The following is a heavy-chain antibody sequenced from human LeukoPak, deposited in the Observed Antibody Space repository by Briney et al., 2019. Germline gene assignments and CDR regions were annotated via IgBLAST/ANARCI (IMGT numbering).Heavy chain of an antibody. CDR1: GFTFSSYW. CDR2: IKQDGSEK. Sequence: GGSLRPSCAASGFTFSSYWMSWVRQAPGKGLEWVANIKQDGSEKYYVDSVKGRFTISRDNAKNSLYLQMNSLRAEDTALYYCAKDLQQPLSWYFDLWGRGTLVTVSS. CDR3: AKDLQQPLSWYFDL. V-gene: IGHV3-7*03. J-gene: IGHJ2*01. D-gene: IGHD6-13*01.